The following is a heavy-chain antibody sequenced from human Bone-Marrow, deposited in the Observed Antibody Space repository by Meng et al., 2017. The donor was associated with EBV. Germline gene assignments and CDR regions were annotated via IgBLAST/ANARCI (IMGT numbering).Heavy chain of an antibody. CDR1: VDSISSFCYF. Sequence: APRQGKAPGPLTPTGTFSVDSISSFCYFVWSRQHPGRGRERTGKVHYSVSTNYSPSINSRVTVSEDTSKNQFYLRMTSVSAAETAVSSCATPFPSCQSRRLDPFGAWGQGTLVTVSS. CDR3: ATPFPSCQSRRLDPFGA. V-gene: IGHV4-39*01. J-gene: IGHJ5*02. CDR2: VHYSVST. D-gene: IGHD6-19*01.